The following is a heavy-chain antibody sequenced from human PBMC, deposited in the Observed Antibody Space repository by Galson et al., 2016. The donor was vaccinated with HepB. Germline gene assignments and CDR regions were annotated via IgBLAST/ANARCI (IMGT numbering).Heavy chain of an antibody. CDR1: GNSFTDYW. CDR3: VRESPGYSFGN. D-gene: IGHD5-18*01. J-gene: IGHJ1*01. V-gene: IGHV5-51*01. Sequence: QSGAEVKKPGESLRISCKGSGNSFTDYWIGWVRQMPGKGLEWMAIIYPGDSHARYSPSFKGQVTISVDKSIATAYLQWSSLKASDTAMYYRVRESPGYSFGNWGQGTLVTVST. CDR2: IYPGDSHA.